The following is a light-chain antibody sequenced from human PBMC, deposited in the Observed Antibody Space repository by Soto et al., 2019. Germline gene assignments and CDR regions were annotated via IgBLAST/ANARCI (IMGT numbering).Light chain of an antibody. Sequence: DIQMTQSPSSLSASVGDRVTITCRAGQSISRYLNWYQQKPGKAPKILISDASSLESGVPSRFSGSGSGTEFTLTISSLQPDDFATYYCQQYNTYSKTFGQGTKVDI. CDR3: QQYNTYSKT. V-gene: IGKV1-5*01. CDR1: QSISRY. CDR2: DAS. J-gene: IGKJ1*01.